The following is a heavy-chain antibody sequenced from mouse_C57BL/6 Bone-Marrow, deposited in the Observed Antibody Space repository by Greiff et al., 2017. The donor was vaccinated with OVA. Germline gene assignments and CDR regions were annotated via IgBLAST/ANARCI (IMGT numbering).Heavy chain of an antibody. J-gene: IGHJ4*01. D-gene: IGHD1-1*01. CDR3: AKNPNYYGSSYHYAMDY. CDR2: IWRGGST. V-gene: IGHV2-5*01. Sequence: LQESGPGLVQPSQSLSITCTVSGFSLTSSGVHWVRQSPGKGLEWLGVIWRGGSTDYNAAFMSRLSITKDNSKSQVFFKMNSLQADDTAIYYCAKNPNYYGSSYHYAMDYWGQGTSVTVSS. CDR1: GFSLTSSG.